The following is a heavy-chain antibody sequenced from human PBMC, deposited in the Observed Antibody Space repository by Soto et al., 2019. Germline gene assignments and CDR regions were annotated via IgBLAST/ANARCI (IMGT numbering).Heavy chain of an antibody. D-gene: IGHD2-15*01. CDR3: ARGGPFAY. CDR2: IYHSGST. Sequence: PSETLSLTCAVSGGSISSGGYSWSWIRQPPGKGLEWIGYIYHSGSTYYNPSLKSRVTISVDRSKNQFSLKLSSVTAADTAVYSCARGGPFAYWGQGPLVTFSS. CDR1: GGSISSGGYS. J-gene: IGHJ4*02. V-gene: IGHV4-30-2*01.